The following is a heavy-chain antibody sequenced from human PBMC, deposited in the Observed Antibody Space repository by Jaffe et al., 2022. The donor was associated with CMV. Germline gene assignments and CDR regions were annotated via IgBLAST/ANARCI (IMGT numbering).Heavy chain of an antibody. CDR3: AGVDWGVVPAASFYYYYGMDV. V-gene: IGHV4-34*01. CDR1: GGSFSGYY. Sequence: QVQLQQWGAGLLKPSETLSLTCAVYGGSFSGYYWSWIRQPPGKGLEWIGEINHSGSTNYNPSLKSRVTISVDTSKNQFSLKLSSVTAADTAVYYCAGVDWGVVPAASFYYYYGMDVWGQGTTVTVSS. J-gene: IGHJ6*02. D-gene: IGHD2-2*01. CDR2: INHSGST.